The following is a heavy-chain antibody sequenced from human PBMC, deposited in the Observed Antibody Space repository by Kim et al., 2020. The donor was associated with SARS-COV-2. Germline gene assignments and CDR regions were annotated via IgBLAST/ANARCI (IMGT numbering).Heavy chain of an antibody. CDR2: ISWNSGSI. D-gene: IGHD4-17*01. CDR3: AKVGDYLDY. V-gene: IGHV3-9*01. Sequence: GGSLRLSCAASGFTFDDYAMHWVRQAPGKGLEWVSGISWNSGSIGYADSVKGRFTISRDNAKNSLYLQMNSLRAEDTALYYCAKVGDYLDYWGQGTLVTV. CDR1: GFTFDDYA. J-gene: IGHJ4*02.